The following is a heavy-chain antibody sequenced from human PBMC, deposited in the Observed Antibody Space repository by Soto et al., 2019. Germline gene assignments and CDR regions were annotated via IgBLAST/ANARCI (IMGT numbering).Heavy chain of an antibody. CDR1: GYTLTTFF. V-gene: IGHV1-46*01. CDR3: ARNLGTWEVLHFDF. D-gene: IGHD1-26*01. Sequence: ASVKVSCKASGYTLTTFFMHWVRQAPGQGLEWMGVINPGYPAGRSTTYAQKFQGRVTMTTDTSTSTVYMDLRSLTYDDTAVYYCARNLGTWEVLHFDFWGQGTLVTVSS. CDR2: INPGYPAGRST. J-gene: IGHJ4*02.